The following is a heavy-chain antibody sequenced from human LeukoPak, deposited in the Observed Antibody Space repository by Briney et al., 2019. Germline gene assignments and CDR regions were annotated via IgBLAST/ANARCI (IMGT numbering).Heavy chain of an antibody. Sequence: GGSLRLSCAASGFTFDDYAMHWVRQAPGKGLEWVSGISWNSGSIGYADSVKGRFTISRDNAKNSLYLQMNSLRAEDTAVYYCAREGDIVVVPAAIHHYYYYYYMDVWGKGTTVTVSS. CDR3: AREGDIVVVPAAIHHYYYYYYMDV. V-gene: IGHV3-9*01. CDR2: ISWNSGSI. D-gene: IGHD2-2*02. J-gene: IGHJ6*03. CDR1: GFTFDDYA.